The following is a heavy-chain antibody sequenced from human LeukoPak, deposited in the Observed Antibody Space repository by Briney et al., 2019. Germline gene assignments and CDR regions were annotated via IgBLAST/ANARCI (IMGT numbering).Heavy chain of an antibody. D-gene: IGHD3-10*01. CDR2: IYPGDSDT. J-gene: IGHJ4*02. Sequence: GESLKISCKGSGYSFTSYWIGWVRQMPGKGLEWMGVIYPGDSDTRYSTSFQGQVTISADKSISTAYLQWSSLKASDTAMYYCARGHYYGSGSFNRGPDYWGQGTLVTVSS. V-gene: IGHV5-51*01. CDR3: ARGHYYGSGSFNRGPDY. CDR1: GYSFTSYW.